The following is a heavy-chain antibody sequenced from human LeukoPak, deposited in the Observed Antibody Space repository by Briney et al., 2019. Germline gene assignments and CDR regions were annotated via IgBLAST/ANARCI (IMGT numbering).Heavy chain of an antibody. V-gene: IGHV1-69*13. J-gene: IGHJ6*04. CDR1: GGTFSSYA. CDR2: IIPIFGTA. CDR3: ASVVRSGTTSYYYYGMDV. D-gene: IGHD1-1*01. Sequence: ASVKVSCKASGGTFSSYAISWVRQAPGQGLEWMGGIIPIFGTANYAQKFQGRVTITADESTSTAYMELSSLRSEDTAVYYCASVVRSGTTSYYYYGMDVWGKGTTVTVSS.